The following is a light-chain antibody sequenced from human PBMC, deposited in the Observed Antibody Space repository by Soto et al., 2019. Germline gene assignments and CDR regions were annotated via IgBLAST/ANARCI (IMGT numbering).Light chain of an antibody. CDR2: WAS. CDR3: QQYYTTPPIT. CDR1: QSVLYSSNNKNY. V-gene: IGKV4-1*01. J-gene: IGKJ5*01. Sequence: DIVMTQSPDSLAVSLGERATINCKSSQSVLYSSNNKNYLAWYQQKPGQPPKLLIYWASTRESGVPDRFSGSGSGTDFTLTISSLQAEGVAVSYCQQYYTTPPITFGQGTRLEIK.